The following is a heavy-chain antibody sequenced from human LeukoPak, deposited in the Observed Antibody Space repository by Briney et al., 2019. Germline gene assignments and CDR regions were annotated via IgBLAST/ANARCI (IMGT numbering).Heavy chain of an antibody. Sequence: PGGSLRLSCAASGFDFGAYEMNWVRQAPRKGLEWVAYIAGSDSTIYYADSVRGRFTISRDNAKKSLYLQMNSLRAEDTALYYCTTLGYHLDSWGQGTLVTVSS. D-gene: IGHD3-22*01. V-gene: IGHV3-48*03. CDR1: GFDFGAYE. CDR2: IAGSDSTI. J-gene: IGHJ4*02. CDR3: TTLGYHLDS.